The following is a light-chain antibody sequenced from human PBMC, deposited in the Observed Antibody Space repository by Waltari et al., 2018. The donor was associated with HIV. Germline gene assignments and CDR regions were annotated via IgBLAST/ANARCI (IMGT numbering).Light chain of an antibody. J-gene: IGKJ4*01. CDR1: QSVSSN. V-gene: IGKV3-15*01. CDR3: QQYNNWLT. CDR2: GAS. Sequence: EIVMTQSPATLSVSPGERATLSCRASQSVSSNLAWYQQKLGQAPRLLIYGASTRATGIPARFSGSESGTDFSLTISSLQSEDFAVYYCQQYNNWLTFGGGTKVEIK.